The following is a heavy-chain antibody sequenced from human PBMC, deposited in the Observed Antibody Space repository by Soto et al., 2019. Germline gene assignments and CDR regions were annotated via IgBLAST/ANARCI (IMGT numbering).Heavy chain of an antibody. Sequence: PGGSLRLSCAASGFIFRTYGMHWVRQAPGKGLEWVALILNDGSSEYYADSAKGRFTISRDNSKNMLYLQMNSLRVEDTAMYYCANGRYSSPPGMDVWGQGTTVTVSS. CDR3: ANGRYSSPPGMDV. CDR2: ILNDGSSE. J-gene: IGHJ6*02. D-gene: IGHD2-15*01. CDR1: GFIFRTYG. V-gene: IGHV3-30*18.